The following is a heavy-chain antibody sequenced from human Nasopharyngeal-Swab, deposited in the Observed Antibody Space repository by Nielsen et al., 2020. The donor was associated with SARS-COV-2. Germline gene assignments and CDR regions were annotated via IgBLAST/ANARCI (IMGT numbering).Heavy chain of an antibody. CDR3: ARARGINLGLGVVGDMDV. V-gene: IGHV3-13*01. CDR2: IGTEGDT. J-gene: IGHJ6*03. Sequence: GESLKIPCAASGFTFSSYDMHWVRQVTVKGLEWVSSIGTEGDTHYPDSVKGRFTISRENAKSSLYLQMNIVRAEDTGVYYCARARGINLGLGVVGDMDVWGKGTAVTVSS. CDR1: GFTFSSYD. D-gene: IGHD3-3*01.